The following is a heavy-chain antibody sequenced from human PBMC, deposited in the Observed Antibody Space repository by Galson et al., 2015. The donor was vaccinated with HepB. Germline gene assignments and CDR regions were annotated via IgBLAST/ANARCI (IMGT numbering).Heavy chain of an antibody. CDR3: ARGYGGNYIDY. V-gene: IGHV4-59*01. CDR1: GGSISSYY. J-gene: IGHJ4*02. D-gene: IGHD4-23*01. Sequence: TLSLTCTVSGGSISSYYWSWIRQPPGKGLEWIGYIYYSGSTNYNPSLESRVTISVDTSKNQFSLKLSSVTAADTAGYYCARGYGGNYIDYWVQGTLVTVSS. CDR2: IYYSGST.